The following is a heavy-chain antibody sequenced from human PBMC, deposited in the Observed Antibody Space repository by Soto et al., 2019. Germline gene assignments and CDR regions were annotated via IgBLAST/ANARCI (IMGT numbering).Heavy chain of an antibody. CDR1: GFTFSSYG. CDR2: ISYDGRNK. J-gene: IGHJ6*02. CDR3: VKDGSSGWPYYYGMDV. D-gene: IGHD6-19*01. V-gene: IGHV3-30*18. Sequence: ESGGGGVQPGRSLRLSCAASGFTFSSYGMHWVRQAPGKGLEWVAVISYDGRNKYYADSVKGRFTISRDNSKNTLYLQMSSLRPEDTAVYYCVKDGSSGWPYYYGMDVWGQGTTVTVSS.